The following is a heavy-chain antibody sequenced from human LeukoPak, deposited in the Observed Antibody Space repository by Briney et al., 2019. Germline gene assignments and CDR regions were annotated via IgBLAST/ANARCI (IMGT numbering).Heavy chain of an antibody. CDR3: ARLTTLTPGNRAFDI. CDR2: IIPIFGTA. J-gene: IGHJ3*02. D-gene: IGHD4-17*01. V-gene: IGHV1-69*05. CDR1: GGTFSSYA. Sequence: SVKVSCKASGGTFSSYAISWVRQAPGQGLEWMGGIIPIFGTANYAQKFQGRVTITTDESTSTAYMELSSRRSEDTAVYYCARLTTLTPGNRAFDIWGQGTMVTVSS.